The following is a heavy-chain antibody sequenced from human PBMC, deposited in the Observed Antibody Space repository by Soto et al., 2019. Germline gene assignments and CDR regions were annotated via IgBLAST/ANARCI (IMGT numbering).Heavy chain of an antibody. CDR1: GGTFSSYA. CDR3: AGSWSPAPILWWFDP. V-gene: IGHV1-69*01. Sequence: QVQLVQSGAEVKKPGSSVNVSCKASGGTFSSYAISWVRQAPGQGLEWMGGIIPIFGTANYAQKFQGRVTITADESTSTAYMELSSLRSEDTAVYYCAGSWSPAPILWWFDPWGQGTLVTVSS. CDR2: IIPIFGTA. D-gene: IGHD3-3*01. J-gene: IGHJ5*02.